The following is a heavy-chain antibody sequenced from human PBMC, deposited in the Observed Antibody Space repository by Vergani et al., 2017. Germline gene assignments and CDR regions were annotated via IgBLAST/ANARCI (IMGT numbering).Heavy chain of an antibody. CDR2: ISYDGSNK. Sequence: QVQLVESGGGVVQPGRSLRLSCAASGFTFSSYGMHWVRQAPGKELEWVAVISYDGSNKYYADSVKGRFTISRDNSKNTLYLQMNSLRAEDTAVYYCAKDGGGSSFDYWGQGTLVTVSS. J-gene: IGHJ4*02. V-gene: IGHV3-30*18. CDR3: AKDGGGSSFDY. D-gene: IGHD1-26*01. CDR1: GFTFSSYG.